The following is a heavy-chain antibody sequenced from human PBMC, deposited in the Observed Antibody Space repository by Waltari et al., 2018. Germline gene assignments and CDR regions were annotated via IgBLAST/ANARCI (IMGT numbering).Heavy chain of an antibody. V-gene: IGHV4-38-2*01. Sequence: QVQLQESGPGLVKPSETLSLTCYVSGSFISSGFYWGWIRQPPGKGLEWIGNSYHNGLTYYNPSLKSRVTISRDMSKNQFSLKLTSVTAADTAFYYCARVVGSTISGENFDVWGHGTMVTVSS. J-gene: IGHJ3*01. CDR2: SYHNGLT. CDR3: ARVVGSTISGENFDV. D-gene: IGHD1-26*01. CDR1: GSFISSGFY.